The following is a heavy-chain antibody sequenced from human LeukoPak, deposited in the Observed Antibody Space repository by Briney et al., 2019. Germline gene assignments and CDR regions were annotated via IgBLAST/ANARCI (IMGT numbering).Heavy chain of an antibody. CDR2: IYHSGST. V-gene: IGHV4-38-2*02. CDR3: ARELRYFDWLSKTGFDP. Sequence: SETLSLTCTVSGYSIGSGYYWGWIRQPPGKGLEWIGSIYHSGSTYYNPSLKSRVTISVDTSKNQFSLKLSSVTAADTAVYYCARELRYFDWLSKTGFDPWGQGTLVTVSS. CDR1: GYSIGSGYY. D-gene: IGHD3-9*01. J-gene: IGHJ5*02.